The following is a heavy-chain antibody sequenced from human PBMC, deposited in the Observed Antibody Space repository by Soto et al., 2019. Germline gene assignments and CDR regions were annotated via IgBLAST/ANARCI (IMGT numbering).Heavy chain of an antibody. V-gene: IGHV1-18*01. J-gene: IGHJ4*02. Sequence: QVQLVQSGAEVKKPGASVKVSCKASGYTFTSYGISWVRQAPGQGLEWMGWISAYNGNTNYAQKLQGRVTMTTDTSPSPAYMELRSLRADATAGYYCARALQYCSCGSCYSDYWGQGTLVTVSS. CDR1: GYTFTSYG. CDR2: ISAYNGNT. D-gene: IGHD2-15*01. CDR3: ARALQYCSCGSCYSDY.